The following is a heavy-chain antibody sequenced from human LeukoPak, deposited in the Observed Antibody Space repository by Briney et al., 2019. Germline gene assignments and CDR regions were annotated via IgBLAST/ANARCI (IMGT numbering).Heavy chain of an antibody. CDR1: GGSFRRNT. V-gene: IGHV1-69*05. J-gene: IGHJ3*02. Sequence: SVKVSCKASGGSFRRNTIVWVRQAPGQGLEWMGMIVPISGTPNYAQKLQGRLTISTDESTSTAYMDLSNLRFDDTAIYYCAINTGGRADAFDIWGQGTLVTVSS. CDR3: AINTGGRADAFDI. CDR2: IVPISGTP. D-gene: IGHD1-26*01.